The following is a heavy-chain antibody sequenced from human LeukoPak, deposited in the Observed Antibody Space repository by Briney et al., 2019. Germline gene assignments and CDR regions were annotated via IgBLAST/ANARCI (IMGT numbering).Heavy chain of an antibody. CDR3: ARELHSYYYGMDV. CDR2: IIPIFGTA. J-gene: IGHJ6*02. CDR1: GGTFSSYA. Sequence: SVKVSCKASGGTFSSYAISWVRQAPGQGLEWMGGIIPIFGTANYAQKFQGRVTITTDESTSTAYMELSSLRSEDTAVYYCARELHSYYYGMDVWGQGTTVTVSS. D-gene: IGHD4-11*01. V-gene: IGHV1-69*05.